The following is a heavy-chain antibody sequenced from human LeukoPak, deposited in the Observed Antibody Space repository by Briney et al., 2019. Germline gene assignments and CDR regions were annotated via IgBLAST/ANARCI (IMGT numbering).Heavy chain of an antibody. CDR1: GFSLSTSGMC. V-gene: IGHV2-70*11. CDR2: IDWDDDK. J-gene: IGHJ4*02. CDR3: ARTCPYYYDSSGYPDY. Sequence: SGPALVKPTRTLTLTCTFSGFSLSTSGMCVSWIRQPPGKALEWLARIDWDDDKYYSTSLKTRLTISKDTSKNQVVLTMTNMDPVDTATYYCARTCPYYYDSSGYPDYWGQGTLVTVSS. D-gene: IGHD3-22*01.